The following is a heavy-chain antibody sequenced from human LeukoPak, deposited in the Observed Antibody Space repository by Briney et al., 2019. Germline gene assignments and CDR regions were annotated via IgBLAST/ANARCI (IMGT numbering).Heavy chain of an antibody. J-gene: IGHJ5*02. CDR3: ASTDYGDYGWFDP. Sequence: SQTLSLTCTVSGGSISSGDYYWSRIRQPPGTGLEWIGYIYYSGSTYYNPSLKSRVTISVDTSKNQFSLKLSSVTAADTAVYYCASTDYGDYGWFDPWGQGTLVTVSS. D-gene: IGHD4-17*01. CDR1: GGSISSGDYY. CDR2: IYYSGST. V-gene: IGHV4-30-4*01.